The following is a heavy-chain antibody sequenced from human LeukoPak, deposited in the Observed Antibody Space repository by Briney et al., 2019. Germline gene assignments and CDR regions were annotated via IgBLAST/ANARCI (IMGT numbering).Heavy chain of an antibody. D-gene: IGHD5-18*01. CDR3: ARGGYNYGSVFDY. V-gene: IGHV3-48*01. Sequence: GGSLRLSCAASDSMSRRFKMNWVRRAPGKGLEWVSYISDDSSTIHYADSVKGRFTISGDNAENSLYLQMNSLRAEDTAVYYCARGGYNYGSVFDYWGQGTLVTVSS. CDR2: ISDDSSTI. J-gene: IGHJ4*02. CDR1: DSMSRRFK.